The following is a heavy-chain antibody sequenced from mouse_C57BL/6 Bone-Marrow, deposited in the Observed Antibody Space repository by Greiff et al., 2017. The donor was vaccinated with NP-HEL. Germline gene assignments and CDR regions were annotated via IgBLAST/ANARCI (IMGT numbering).Heavy chain of an antibody. Sequence: EVHLVESGGGLVKPGGSLKLSCAASGFTFSDYGMHWVRQAPEKGLEWVAYISSGSSTIYYADTVKGRFTISRDNAKNTLFLQMTSLRSEDTAMYYCARPRYYGSSSWFAYWGQGTLVTVSA. J-gene: IGHJ3*01. V-gene: IGHV5-17*01. CDR2: ISSGSSTI. CDR1: GFTFSDYG. CDR3: ARPRYYGSSSWFAY. D-gene: IGHD1-1*01.